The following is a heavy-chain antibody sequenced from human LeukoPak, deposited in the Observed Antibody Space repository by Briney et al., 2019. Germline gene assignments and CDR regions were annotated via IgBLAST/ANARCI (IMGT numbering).Heavy chain of an antibody. J-gene: IGHJ4*02. CDR3: ARADPSSTSCLWY. D-gene: IGHD2-2*01. V-gene: IGHV3-48*04. Sequence: PGGSLRLSCAASGFTFSSYSMNWVRQAPGKGLEWISYISISSSTIYYADSVKGRFTISRDNAKNSLYLQMNSLRAEDTAVYYCARADPSSTSCLWYWGQGTLVTVSS. CDR2: ISISSSTI. CDR1: GFTFSSYS.